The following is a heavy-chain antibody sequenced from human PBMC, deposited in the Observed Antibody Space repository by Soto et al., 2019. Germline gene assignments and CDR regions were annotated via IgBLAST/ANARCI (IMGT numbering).Heavy chain of an antibody. CDR1: GVYLIGGRYY. D-gene: IGHD5-18*01. CDR3: ARDRLMATAGTARHYFGLDA. V-gene: IGHV4-31*03. J-gene: IGHJ6*02. Sequence: TVSLSSPASGVYLIGGRYYLSWIPQNPRKGLEWIGNIYYSGNTYYNPSLKSRLTISVDTSKNQFSLNLSSVTAADTAVYYCARDRLMATAGTARHYFGLDAWGQGTTVT. CDR2: IYYSGNT.